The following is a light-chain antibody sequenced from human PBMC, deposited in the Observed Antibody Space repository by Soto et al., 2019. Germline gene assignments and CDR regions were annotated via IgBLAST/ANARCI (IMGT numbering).Light chain of an antibody. CDR1: QSVSSN. CDR3: QQDYNLPPWT. V-gene: IGKV3D-15*01. Sequence: ERVRTRFPATLSGSPGTRATLSCRASQSVSSNLAWYQQKPGQAPRLLIYGASTRATGIPARFSGSGSGTDFTLTISSLQPEDFAVYYCQQDYNLPPWTFGQGTKVDIK. J-gene: IGKJ1*01. CDR2: GAS.